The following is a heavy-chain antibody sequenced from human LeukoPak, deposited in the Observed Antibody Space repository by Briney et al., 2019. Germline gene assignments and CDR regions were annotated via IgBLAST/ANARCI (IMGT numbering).Heavy chain of an antibody. D-gene: IGHD3-22*01. CDR2: IYYSGST. CDR3: ARDWDYYDSSGYYSY. Sequence: SETLSLTCTVSGGSISSSSYYWGWIRQPPGKGLEWIGSIYYSGSTYYNPSLKSRVTIPLDTSRNQFSLKLNSVTAADTAVYYCARDWDYYDSSGYYSYWGQGTLVTVSS. V-gene: IGHV4-39*07. J-gene: IGHJ4*02. CDR1: GGSISSSSYY.